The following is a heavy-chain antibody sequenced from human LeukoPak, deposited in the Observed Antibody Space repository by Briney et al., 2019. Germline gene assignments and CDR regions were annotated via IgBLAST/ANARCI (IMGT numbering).Heavy chain of an antibody. J-gene: IGHJ4*02. CDR2: INPNSGGT. V-gene: IGHV1-2*02. D-gene: IGHD2-15*01. CDR1: GYTFTGYY. CDR3: ARDLEGYCSGGTCYFDY. Sequence: ASVKVSCKASGYTFTGYYMHWVRQAPGQGLEWMGWINPNSGGTYYAQKFQGRVTMIRDTSISTAYMELSSLRSDDTAVYYCARDLEGYCSGGTCYFDYWGQGTLVTVSS.